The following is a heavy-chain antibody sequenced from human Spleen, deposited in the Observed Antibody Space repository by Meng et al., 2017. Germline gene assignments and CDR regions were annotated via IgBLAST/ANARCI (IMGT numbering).Heavy chain of an antibody. CDR3: ARDPEYYDILTGYYTGYYYYGMDV. CDR2: ISSSGSTI. CDR1: GFTFSSYE. D-gene: IGHD3-9*01. V-gene: IGHV3-48*03. J-gene: IGHJ6*02. Sequence: GGSLRLSCAASGFTFSSYEMNWVRQAPGKGLEWVSYISSSGSTIYYADSVKGRFTISRDNAKNSLYLQMNSLRAEDTAVYYCARDPEYYDILTGYYTGYYYYGMDVWGQGTTVTVSS.